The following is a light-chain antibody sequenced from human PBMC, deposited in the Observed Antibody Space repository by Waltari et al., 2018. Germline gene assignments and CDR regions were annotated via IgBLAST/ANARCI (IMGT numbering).Light chain of an antibody. CDR3: QTWGTGIWV. J-gene: IGLJ3*02. V-gene: IGLV4-69*01. CDR1: SGHSIYA. Sequence: QLVLTQSPSASASLGASVKLTCTLSSGHSIYAIAWHQQQPEKGPRYLMKLNSDGSHSKGDGIPDRFSGYSSGAERYLTISSLQSEDEADYYCQTWGTGIWVFGGGTKLTVL. CDR2: LNSDGSH.